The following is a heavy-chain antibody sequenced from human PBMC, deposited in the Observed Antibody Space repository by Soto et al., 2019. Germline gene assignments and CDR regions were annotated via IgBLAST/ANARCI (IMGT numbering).Heavy chain of an antibody. CDR1: GDSLSSNTAA. V-gene: IGHV6-1*01. Sequence: SQTLSLTCAISGDSLSSNTAAWSWIRQSPSRGLEWLGRTYYRSKWYYDYAASVTSRMTINPDTSKNQFSLQLNSVTPEDTDVYYCARGSYTSTWYWGQGTLVTVSS. D-gene: IGHD6-13*01. J-gene: IGHJ4*02. CDR3: ARGSYTSTWY. CDR2: TYYRSKWYY.